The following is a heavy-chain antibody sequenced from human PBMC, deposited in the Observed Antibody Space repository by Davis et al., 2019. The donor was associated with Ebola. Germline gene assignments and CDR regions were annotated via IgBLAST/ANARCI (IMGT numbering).Heavy chain of an antibody. V-gene: IGHV3-30*18. CDR2: ISYDGSSK. CDR3: AKDANSGYSFWSGYHNYYYMDV. D-gene: IGHD3-3*01. J-gene: IGHJ6*03. Sequence: PGGSLRLSCAASGFTFSSFGMHWVRQAPGKGLEWVALISYDGSSKYYADSVKGRFTISRDNSKSTLYLQLNSLRAEDTAVYYCAKDANSGYSFWSGYHNYYYMDVWGKGTTVTVSS. CDR1: GFTFSSFG.